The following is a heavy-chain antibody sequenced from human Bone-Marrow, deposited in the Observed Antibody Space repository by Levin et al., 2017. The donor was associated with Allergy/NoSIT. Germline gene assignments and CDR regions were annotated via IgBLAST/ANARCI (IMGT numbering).Heavy chain of an antibody. D-gene: IGHD3-3*01. CDR2: IYPGDSDT. CDR1: GYSFTSYW. V-gene: IGHV5-51*01. J-gene: IGHJ4*02. Sequence: GESLKISCKGSGYSFTSYWIGWVRQMPGKGLEWMGIIYPGDSDTRYSPSFQGQVTISADKSISTAYLQWSSLKASDTAMYYCARLLNENRSGYYPGPLYFDYWGQGTLVTVSS. CDR3: ARLLNENRSGYYPGPLYFDY.